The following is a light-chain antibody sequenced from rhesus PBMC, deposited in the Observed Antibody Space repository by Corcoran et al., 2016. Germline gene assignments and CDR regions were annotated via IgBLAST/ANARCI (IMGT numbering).Light chain of an antibody. J-gene: IGKJ2*01. V-gene: IGKV1-21*01. CDR3: QQYNSAPPYS. CDR2: KAS. Sequence: DIQMTQSPSSLSASVGDRVTTTCRASQGISSWLAWYQQKPGKAPKLLNYKASSLQSGVPSRFRGSGSETDFTLTHSSLQPEDFATYYCQQYNSAPPYSFGQGTKVEIK. CDR1: QGISSW.